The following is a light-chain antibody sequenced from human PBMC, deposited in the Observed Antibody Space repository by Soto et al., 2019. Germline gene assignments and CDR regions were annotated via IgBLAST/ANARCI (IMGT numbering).Light chain of an antibody. CDR2: DVS. CDR1: SSDVGGYNY. J-gene: IGLJ2*01. V-gene: IGLV2-14*01. Sequence: SALPQPASVSGAPGQSLTISCTGTSSDVGGYNYVSWYQQHPGKAPKLMIYDVSNRPSGVSYRFSGSKSGNTASLTISGLQPEDEADYYCSSYTSISTRVFGGGTKVTV. CDR3: SSYTSISTRV.